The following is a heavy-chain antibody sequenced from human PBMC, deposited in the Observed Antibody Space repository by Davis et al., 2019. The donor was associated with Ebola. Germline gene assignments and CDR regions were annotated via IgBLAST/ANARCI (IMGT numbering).Heavy chain of an antibody. J-gene: IGHJ4*02. V-gene: IGHV3-7*03. Sequence: GGSLRLSCAASGFTFSSYWMSWVRQAPGKGLEWVANIKQDGSEKYYVDSVKGRFTISRDNAKNTLYLQMNSLRADDTAVYYCAKGLGASDWYAFDYWGQRALVTVSS. CDR3: AKGLGASDWYAFDY. CDR2: IKQDGSEK. D-gene: IGHD6-19*01. CDR1: GFTFSSYW.